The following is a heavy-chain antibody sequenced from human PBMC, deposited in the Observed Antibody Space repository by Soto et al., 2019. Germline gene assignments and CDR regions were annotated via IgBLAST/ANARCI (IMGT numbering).Heavy chain of an antibody. CDR1: GFTFSSYA. CDR2: ISGSGGST. Sequence: EVQLLESGGGLVQPGGSLRLSCAASGFTFSSYAMSWVRQAPGKGLEWVSVISGSGGSTYYADSVKGRFTISRDNSKNTLYLQMNSLRAEDTAVYYCAKGHGELLAERDWFDPWGQGTLVTVSS. J-gene: IGHJ5*02. CDR3: AKGHGELLAERDWFDP. D-gene: IGHD1-26*01. V-gene: IGHV3-23*01.